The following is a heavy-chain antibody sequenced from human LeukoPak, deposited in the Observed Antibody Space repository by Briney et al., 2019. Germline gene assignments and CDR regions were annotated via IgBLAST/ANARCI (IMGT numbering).Heavy chain of an antibody. CDR3: ARPFEVQDY. CDR2: IYYSGST. V-gene: IGHV4-39*01. D-gene: IGHD1-1*01. Sequence: SETLSLTCTVSGGSISSSSYYWGWIRQPPGKGLEWIGSIYYSGSTYYNPSLKSRVTISVDTSKNQFSLKLSSVTAADTAVYYCARPFEVQDYWGQGTLVTVSS. CDR1: GGSISSSSYY. J-gene: IGHJ4*02.